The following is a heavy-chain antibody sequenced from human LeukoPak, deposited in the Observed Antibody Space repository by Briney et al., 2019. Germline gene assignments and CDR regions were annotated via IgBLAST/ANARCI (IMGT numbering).Heavy chain of an antibody. CDR1: GYTFTSYG. D-gene: IGHD3-22*01. J-gene: IGHJ6*02. V-gene: IGHV1-18*01. CDR3: ARALDAYDSSGYNYYNMDV. CDR2: ISAYNGNT. Sequence: GASVKVSCKASGYTFTSYGISWLRQAPGQGLEWMGWISAYNGNTNYAQKLQGRVTMTTDTSTSTVYMELSSLRSEDTAVYYCARALDAYDSSGYNYYNMDVWGQGTTVTVSS.